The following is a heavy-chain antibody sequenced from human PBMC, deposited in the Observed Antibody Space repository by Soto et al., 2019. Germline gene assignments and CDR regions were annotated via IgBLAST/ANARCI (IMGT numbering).Heavy chain of an antibody. CDR1: GYTFTRSG. CDR3: AREGVAPYYYYGMDV. J-gene: IGHJ6*02. V-gene: IGHV1-18*01. D-gene: IGHD5-12*01. CDR2: ISSYNGDT. Sequence: ASVKVSCKASGYTFTRSGISWVRQAPGQGPEWMGWISSYNGDTNYAQTFQGRVTMTADTSTSTAYMELRSLRSDDTAVYYSAREGVAPYYYYGMDVWGQGTPVTVSS.